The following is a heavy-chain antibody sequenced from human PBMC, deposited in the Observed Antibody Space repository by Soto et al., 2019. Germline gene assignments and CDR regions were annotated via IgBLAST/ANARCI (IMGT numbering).Heavy chain of an antibody. D-gene: IGHD3-9*01. CDR3: AKDQYFDWLRGWFDP. Sequence: GGSLRLSCAASGFTFSSYAMSWVRQAPGKGLEWVSAISGSGGSTYYADSVKGRFTISRDNSKNTLYLQMNSLRAEDTAVYYCAKDQYFDWLRGWFDPWGQGTLVTVSS. CDR2: ISGSGGST. V-gene: IGHV3-23*01. J-gene: IGHJ5*02. CDR1: GFTFSSYA.